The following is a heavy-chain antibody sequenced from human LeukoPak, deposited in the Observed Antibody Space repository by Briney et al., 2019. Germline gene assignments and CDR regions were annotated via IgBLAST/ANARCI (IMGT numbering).Heavy chain of an antibody. D-gene: IGHD1-26*01. Sequence: SVKVSCKASGGTFSSYAISWVRQAPGQGLEWMGGIIPIFGTANYAQKFQGRVTITADESTSTAYMELSSLRSEDTAVYYCASCSPGDDTGSYYYFDYWGQGTLVTVSS. V-gene: IGHV1-69*13. CDR1: GGTFSSYA. CDR3: ASCSPGDDTGSYYYFDY. CDR2: IIPIFGTA. J-gene: IGHJ4*02.